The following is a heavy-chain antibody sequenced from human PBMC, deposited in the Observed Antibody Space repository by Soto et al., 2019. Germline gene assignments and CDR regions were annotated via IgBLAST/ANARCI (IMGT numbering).Heavy chain of an antibody. D-gene: IGHD3-22*01. CDR2: MNPNSGNT. V-gene: IGHV1-8*01. CDR3: ARASPVWGISSGYPDY. J-gene: IGHJ4*02. Sequence: ASVKVTCQASGYTFTSYDINWVRQATGQGLEWMGWMNPNSGNTGYAQKFQGRVTMTRNTSISTAYMELSSLRSEDTAVYYCARASPVWGISSGYPDYWGQGTLVTVSS. CDR1: GYTFTSYD.